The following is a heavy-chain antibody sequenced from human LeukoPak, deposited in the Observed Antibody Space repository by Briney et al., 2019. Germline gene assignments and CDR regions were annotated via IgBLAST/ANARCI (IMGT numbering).Heavy chain of an antibody. CDR2: ISYGETET. J-gene: IGHJ6*02. CDR1: GFTFSNYG. D-gene: IGHD5/OR15-5a*01. CDR3: ARKKGGFYDSRAMDV. Sequence: GGSLRLSCEPPGFTFSNYGFHWVRQPPGKGLEWVAFISYGETETHYADSVQGRFTISRDNSKNTLFLQMDSLRAEDTAVYYCARKKGGFYDSRAMDVWGQGTTVIVSS. V-gene: IGHV3-30*03.